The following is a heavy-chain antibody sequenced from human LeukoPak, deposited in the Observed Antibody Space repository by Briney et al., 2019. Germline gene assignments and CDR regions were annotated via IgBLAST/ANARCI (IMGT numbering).Heavy chain of an antibody. CDR2: VSGVGNRS. J-gene: IGHJ1*01. D-gene: IGHD2-21*02. CDR3: ARTYCGGDCYGYFQH. CDR1: GFTFSVYW. V-gene: IGHV3-74*01. Sequence: GGSLRLSCAASGFTFSVYWIYWVRQAPGKGLVWVSRVSGVGNRSTYADSVKGRFTISRDNAKNTVYLQMNSLRAEDTAVYYCARTYCGGDCYGYFQHWGQGTLVTVSS.